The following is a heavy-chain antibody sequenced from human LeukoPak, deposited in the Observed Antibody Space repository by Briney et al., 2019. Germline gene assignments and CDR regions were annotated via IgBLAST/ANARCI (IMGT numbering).Heavy chain of an antibody. Sequence: SETLSLTCTVSGGSISSYYWSWIRQPPGKGLEWIGYIYYSGSTNYNPSLKSRVTISVDTSKNQFSLKLSSVTAADTAVYYCARVRSSSGYFNHYYYYMDVWGKGTTVTVSS. V-gene: IGHV4-59*01. CDR3: ARVRSSSGYFNHYYYYMDV. D-gene: IGHD3-9*01. CDR1: GGSISSYY. J-gene: IGHJ6*03. CDR2: IYYSGST.